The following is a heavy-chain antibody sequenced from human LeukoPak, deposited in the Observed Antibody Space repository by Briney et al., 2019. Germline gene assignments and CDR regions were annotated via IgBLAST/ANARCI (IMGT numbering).Heavy chain of an antibody. J-gene: IGHJ6*03. CDR1: GFTFSSYW. CDR2: ISSDGSST. CDR3: ARVVGGRTRLYYYYYMDV. V-gene: IGHV3-74*01. D-gene: IGHD1-26*01. Sequence: GGTLRLSCAASGFTFSSYWMHWVRQAPGKGLVWVSRISSDGSSTNYADSVKGRFTISRDNSKNTLYLQMNSLRAEDTAVYYCARVVGGRTRLYYYYYMDVWGKGTTVTISS.